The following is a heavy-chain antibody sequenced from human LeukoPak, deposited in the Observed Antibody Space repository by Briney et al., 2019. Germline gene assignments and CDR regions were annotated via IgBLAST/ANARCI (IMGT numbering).Heavy chain of an antibody. Sequence: SETLSLTCAVSNASISGRNWWNWVRQPPGKGLEWIGEVSHSGSTNYNPSLKSRVTISVDKSKNQFSLTLSSVTAADTAVYYCARVGSGRYNYGYSLVYWGQGTLVTVSS. J-gene: IGHJ4*02. D-gene: IGHD5-18*01. CDR3: ARVGSGRYNYGYSLVY. CDR1: NASISGRNW. V-gene: IGHV4-4*02. CDR2: VSHSGST.